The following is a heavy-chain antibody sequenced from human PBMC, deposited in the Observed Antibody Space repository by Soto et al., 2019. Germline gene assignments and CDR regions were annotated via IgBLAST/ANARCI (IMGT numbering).Heavy chain of an antibody. J-gene: IGHJ6*02. V-gene: IGHV4-59*01. CDR1: GGSISSYY. D-gene: IGHD2-2*02. Sequence: LAETLSLTCTVSGGSISSYYWSWIRQPPGKGLGWIGYIYYSGSTNYNPSLKSRVTISVDTSKNQFSQKLSSVTAADTAVYYCARGGLGYCSSTSCHTNYYYGMDVWGQGTTVTVSS. CDR3: ARGGLGYCSSTSCHTNYYYGMDV. CDR2: IYYSGST.